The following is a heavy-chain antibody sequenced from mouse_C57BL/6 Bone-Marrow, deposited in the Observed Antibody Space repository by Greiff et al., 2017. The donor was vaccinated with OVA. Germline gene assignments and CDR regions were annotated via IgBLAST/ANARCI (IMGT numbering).Heavy chain of an antibody. Sequence: VQLQESGAELARPGASVKMSCKASGYTFTSYTMHWVKQRPGQGLEWIGYINPSSGYTKYNQKFKDKATLTADKSSSTAYMQLSSLTSEDSAVYYCAKIYYYGSSHYFDYWGQGTTLTVSS. CDR2: INPSSGYT. V-gene: IGHV1-4*01. D-gene: IGHD1-1*01. J-gene: IGHJ2*01. CDR3: AKIYYYGSSHYFDY. CDR1: GYTFTSYT.